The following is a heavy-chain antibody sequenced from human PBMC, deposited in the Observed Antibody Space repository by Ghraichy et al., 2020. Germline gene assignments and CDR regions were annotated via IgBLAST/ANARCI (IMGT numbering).Heavy chain of an antibody. D-gene: IGHD3-10*01. Sequence: SETLSLTCTVSGGSISSDAYSWSWIRQPPGKGLEWIGYISHIGITYYNSSLRSRFVFSVDRSKNQFSLKLSSVTAADTAVYYCARTSPYGYYGMDVWGQGTTVTVSS. CDR3: ARTSPYGYYGMDV. CDR1: GGSISSDAYS. CDR2: ISHIGIT. J-gene: IGHJ6*02. V-gene: IGHV4-30-2*01.